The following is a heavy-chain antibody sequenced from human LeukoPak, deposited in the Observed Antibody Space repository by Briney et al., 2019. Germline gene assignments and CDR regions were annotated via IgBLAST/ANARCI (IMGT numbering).Heavy chain of an antibody. J-gene: IGHJ4*02. CDR1: GGSISSYY. CDR2: IYYRVTS. D-gene: IGHD3-10*01. Sequence: SETLSLTCTVSGGSISSYYWNWIRQPPGKGLEWIGYIYYRVTSDYNPSLKSRVTMSVDMSTRQISLKLSSVTAADTAVYYCARAVGGDGSGSLWGPGTLVTVSS. CDR3: ARAVGGDGSGSL. V-gene: IGHV4-59*01.